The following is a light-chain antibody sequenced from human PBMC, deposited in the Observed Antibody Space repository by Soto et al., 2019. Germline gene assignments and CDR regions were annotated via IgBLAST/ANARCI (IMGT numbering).Light chain of an antibody. Sequence: EIVMTQSPATLSVSPGGRATLSCRASQSISDALAWFQQSPGQAHRLLIYRASTRATGTPARFTGSGSGTEFPLPITSLQSEDFALYYCQPYHNLWTFGQGTKVEI. CDR1: QSISDA. V-gene: IGKV3-15*01. J-gene: IGKJ1*01. CDR2: RAS. CDR3: QPYHNLWT.